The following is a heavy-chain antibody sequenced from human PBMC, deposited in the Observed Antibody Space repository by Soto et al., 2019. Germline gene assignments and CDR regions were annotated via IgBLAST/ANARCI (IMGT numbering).Heavy chain of an antibody. CDR1: GFTFNTYW. Sequence: EVQLVESGGDLVQPGGSLRLSCVASGFTFNTYWMSWVRQAPGKGLEWVANIKEDGSDKYYVDSVKGRFTISIDNAKNLLYLQRNSLGAEDTAMYYCARFTRGSSGDYWGQGTLVTVSS. CDR3: ARFTRGSSGDY. D-gene: IGHD6-25*01. CDR2: IKEDGSDK. J-gene: IGHJ4*02. V-gene: IGHV3-7*01.